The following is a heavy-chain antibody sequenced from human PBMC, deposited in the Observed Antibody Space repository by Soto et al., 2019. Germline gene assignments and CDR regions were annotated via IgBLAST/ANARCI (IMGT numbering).Heavy chain of an antibody. D-gene: IGHD2-2*02. CDR1: GGSFSGYY. CDR3: ARGGNSRLLYKN. CDR2: INHSGST. J-gene: IGHJ4*02. Sequence: SETLSLTCAVYGGSFSGYYWSWIRQPPGKGLEWIGEINHSGSTNYNPSLKSRVTISVDTSKNQFSLKLSSVTAADTAVYYCARGGNSRLLYKNWGQGTLVTVSS. V-gene: IGHV4-34*01.